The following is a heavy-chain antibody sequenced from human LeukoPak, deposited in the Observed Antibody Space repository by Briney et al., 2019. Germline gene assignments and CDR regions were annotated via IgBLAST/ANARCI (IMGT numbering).Heavy chain of an antibody. D-gene: IGHD3-3*01. CDR3: ARDGPGITIFGVVIKDEYFDY. J-gene: IGHJ4*02. V-gene: IGHV3-33*01. Sequence: PGRSLGLSCAASGFTFSSYGMHWVRQAPGKGLEWVAVIWYDGSNKYYADSVKGRFTISRDNSKNTLYLQMNSLRAEDTAVYYCARDGPGITIFGVVIKDEYFDYWGQGTLVTVSS. CDR1: GFTFSSYG. CDR2: IWYDGSNK.